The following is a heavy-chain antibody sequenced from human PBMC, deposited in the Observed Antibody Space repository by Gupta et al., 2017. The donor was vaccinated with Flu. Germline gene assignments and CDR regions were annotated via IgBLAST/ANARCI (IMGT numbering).Heavy chain of an antibody. D-gene: IGHD6-13*01. CDR1: GLTFSDYA. CDR3: AKDRSGNPAIDY. Sequence: EVQLLESGGGVVQPRESLRLSCVVSGLTFSDYAMNWVRKAPGKGLEWLSTVGAGGDRTYYADSVMGRFTISRDNSKNTIYLQMNSRRGDDTAVYFCAKDRSGNPAIDYWGQGALVTVSA. V-gene: IGHV3-23*01. CDR2: VGAGGDRT. J-gene: IGHJ4*02.